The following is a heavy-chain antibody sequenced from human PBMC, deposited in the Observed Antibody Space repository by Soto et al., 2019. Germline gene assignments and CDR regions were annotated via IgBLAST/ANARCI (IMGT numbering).Heavy chain of an antibody. CDR3: ASTNWGTTVRTRGAFDI. D-gene: IGHD4-17*01. J-gene: IGHJ3*02. Sequence: SETLSLTCTVSGGSISSYYWSWIRQPAGKGLEWIGRIYTSGSTNYNPSLKSRVTMSVDTSKNQFSLKLSSVTAADAAVYYCASTNWGTTVRTRGAFDIWGQGTMVTVSS. CDR2: IYTSGST. V-gene: IGHV4-4*07. CDR1: GGSISSYY.